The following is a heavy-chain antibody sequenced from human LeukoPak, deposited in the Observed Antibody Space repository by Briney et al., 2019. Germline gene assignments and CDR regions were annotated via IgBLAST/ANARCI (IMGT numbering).Heavy chain of an antibody. J-gene: IGHJ4*02. CDR1: GFTFSSYA. V-gene: IGHV3-23*01. Sequence: GESLKISCKGSGFTFSSYAMSWVRQAPGKGLEWVSAISGSGGSTYYADSVKGRFTIYRDNSKNTLYLQMNSLRAEDTAVYYCAKENITMVRGVIIFWGQGTLVTVSS. D-gene: IGHD3-10*01. CDR2: ISGSGGST. CDR3: AKENITMVRGVIIF.